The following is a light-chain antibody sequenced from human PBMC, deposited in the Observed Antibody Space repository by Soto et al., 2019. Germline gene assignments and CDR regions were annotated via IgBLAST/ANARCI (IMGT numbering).Light chain of an antibody. CDR2: EGS. CDR3: CSYAGSNTLYVV. CDR1: SSDVGSYNL. J-gene: IGLJ2*01. V-gene: IGLV2-23*01. Sequence: QSALTQPASVSGSPGQSITISCTGTSSDVGSYNLVSWYQQHPGKAPKLMIYEGSKRPSGVSNRFSGSKSGNTASLTISGLQAEDEADYYCCSYAGSNTLYVVFGGGTKLTVL.